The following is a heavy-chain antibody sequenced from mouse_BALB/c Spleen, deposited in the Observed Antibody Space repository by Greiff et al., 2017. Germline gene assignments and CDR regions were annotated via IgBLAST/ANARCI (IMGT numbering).Heavy chain of an antibody. CDR3: ARHYYYGSSSAWFAY. Sequence: DVKLVESGGGLVKLGGSLKLSCAASGFTFSSYYMSWVRQTPEKRLELVAAINSNGGSTYYPDTVKGRFTISRDNAKNTLYLQMSSLKSEDTALYYCARHYYYGSSSAWFAYWGQGTLVTVSA. D-gene: IGHD1-1*01. CDR2: INSNGGST. CDR1: GFTFSSYY. V-gene: IGHV5-6-2*01. J-gene: IGHJ3*01.